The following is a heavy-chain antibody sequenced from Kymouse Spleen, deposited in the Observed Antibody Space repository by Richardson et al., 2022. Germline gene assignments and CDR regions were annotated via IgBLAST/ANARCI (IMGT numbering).Heavy chain of an antibody. D-gene: IGHD3-9*01. CDR3: ARVSPYYDILTGYSFDY. CDR1: GGSFSGYY. J-gene: IGHJ4*02. CDR2: INHSGST. V-gene: IGHV4-34*01. Sequence: QVQLQQWGAGLLKPSETLSLTCAVYGGSFSGYYWSWIRQPPGKGLEWIGEINHSGSTNYNPSLKSRVTISVDTSKNQFSLKLSSVTAADTAVYYCARVSPYYDILTGYSFDYWGQGTLVTVSS.